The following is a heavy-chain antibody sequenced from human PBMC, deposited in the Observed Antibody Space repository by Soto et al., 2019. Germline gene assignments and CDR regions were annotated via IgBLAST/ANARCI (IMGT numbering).Heavy chain of an antibody. CDR3: VYRQGRSSIDWNAGYFDP. Sequence: SGPTLVNPTQTLALTCTFSGFSLTTSGVGVAWIRQPPEKALEWLAVIYWDDDKRYSPSLKSRLTITKDTSRNQVVLILNNVDPVDTATYYCVYRQGRSSIDWNAGYFDPWGPGTLVTVSS. CDR1: GFSLTTSGVG. D-gene: IGHD6-13*01. J-gene: IGHJ5*02. CDR2: IYWDDDK. V-gene: IGHV2-5*02.